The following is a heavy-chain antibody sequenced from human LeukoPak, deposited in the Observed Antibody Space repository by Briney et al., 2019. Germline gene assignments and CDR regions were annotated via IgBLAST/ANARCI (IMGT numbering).Heavy chain of an antibody. CDR1: GFTFDDYA. CDR3: AKEGIEWLRYWYFDL. D-gene: IGHD5-12*01. CDR2: ISYDGSNK. V-gene: IGHV3-30*18. J-gene: IGHJ2*01. Sequence: QTGGSLRLSCAASGFTFDDYAMHWVRQAPGKGLEWVAVISYDGSNKYYADSVKGRFTISRDNSKNTLYLQMNSLRAEDTAVYYCAKEGIEWLRYWYFDLWGRGTLVTVSS.